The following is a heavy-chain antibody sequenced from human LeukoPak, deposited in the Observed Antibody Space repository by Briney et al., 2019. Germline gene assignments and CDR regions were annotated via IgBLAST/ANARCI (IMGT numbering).Heavy chain of an antibody. J-gene: IGHJ6*04. CDR3: ARDNRDYGDYVLYDYGMGV. V-gene: IGHV3-48*03. CDR2: ISSSSSTI. CDR1: GFTCSSYE. D-gene: IGHD4-17*01. Sequence: GGSLSCSCAASGFTCSSYEMNWLRQAPGKGLEWGSYISSSSSTIYYADSVKGQFTISRGNAKNSLYLQMNSLRAEDTAVYYCARDNRDYGDYVLYDYGMGVWGKGTTVTVSS.